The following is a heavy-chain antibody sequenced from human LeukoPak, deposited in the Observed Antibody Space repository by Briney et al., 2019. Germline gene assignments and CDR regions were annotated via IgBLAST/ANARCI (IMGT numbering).Heavy chain of an antibody. CDR1: GFTLSSYS. CDR2: ISSSSTI. J-gene: IGHJ4*02. Sequence: PGGSLRLSCAASGFTLSSYSMNWVRQAPGKGLEGISYISSSSTIYYADSVKGRFTISRDNAKNSLYLQMNTLRAEDTAVYYCAREGLDYWGQGTLVTVSS. V-gene: IGHV3-48*01. CDR3: AREGLDY.